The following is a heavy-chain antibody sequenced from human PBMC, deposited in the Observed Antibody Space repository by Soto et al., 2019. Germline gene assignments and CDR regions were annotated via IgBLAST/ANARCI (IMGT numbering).Heavy chain of an antibody. CDR2: INQDGSEK. CDR3: AREGLNCGGDCFDY. Sequence: PGGSLRLSCAASGFTFTTYWMSWFRQAPGKGLEWVANINQDGSEKSYVDSVKGRFTISRDNAKNSLYLQMNSLRVEDTAVYYCAREGLNCGGDCFDYWGQGTLVTVSS. D-gene: IGHD2-21*01. V-gene: IGHV3-7*05. J-gene: IGHJ4*02. CDR1: GFTFTTYW.